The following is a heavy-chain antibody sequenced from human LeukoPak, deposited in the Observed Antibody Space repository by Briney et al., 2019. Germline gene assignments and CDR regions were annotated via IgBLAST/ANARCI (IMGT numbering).Heavy chain of an antibody. V-gene: IGHV4-30-4*01. CDR2: MYYSGST. D-gene: IGHD3-22*01. CDR1: GGSISSGDYY. CDR3: ARPYYYDSRIDP. J-gene: IGHJ5*02. Sequence: SETLSLTCTVSGGSISSGDYYWSWNRQPLGKGLEWIAYMYYSGSTYYNPSLKSRVTMSADTSKNQLSLKLSSVTAADTAVYYCARPYYYDSRIDPWGQGILVTVSS.